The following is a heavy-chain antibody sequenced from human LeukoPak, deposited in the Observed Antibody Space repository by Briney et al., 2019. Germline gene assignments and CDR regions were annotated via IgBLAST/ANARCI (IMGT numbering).Heavy chain of an antibody. D-gene: IGHD6-13*01. CDR2: IYYSGST. J-gene: IGHJ3*02. CDR1: GGSISSSSYY. V-gene: IGHV4-39*07. Sequence: SETLSLTCTVSGGSISSSSYYWGWIRQPPGKGLEWIGSIYYSGSTYYNPSLKSRVTISVDTSKNQFSLKLSSVTAADTAVYYCASVAAELDAFDIWGQGTMVTVSS. CDR3: ASVAAELDAFDI.